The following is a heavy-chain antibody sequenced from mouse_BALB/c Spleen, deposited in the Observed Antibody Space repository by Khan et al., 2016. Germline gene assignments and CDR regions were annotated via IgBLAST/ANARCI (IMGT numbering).Heavy chain of an antibody. D-gene: IGHD1-1*01. CDR3: ATQFGSSYVGFAY. CDR1: GYAFTNVL. CDR2: INPGSGST. Sequence: QVQLQQPGADLVRPGTSVKVSCKASGYAFTNVLIDWIKQRPGQGLDWIGVINPGSGSTNYNEKFKGKETLTADKSSSTAYMQLSSLRSDDTAVYFCATQFGSSYVGFAYLGQGTLVTVSA. J-gene: IGHJ3*01. V-gene: IGHV1-54*01.